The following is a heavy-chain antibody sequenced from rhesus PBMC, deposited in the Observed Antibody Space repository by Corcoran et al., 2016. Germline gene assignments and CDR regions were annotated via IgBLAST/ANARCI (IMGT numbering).Heavy chain of an antibody. V-gene: IGHV4-99*01. D-gene: IGHD6-25*01. J-gene: IGHJ4*01. CDR3: AGKPGIAAGADY. CDR2: ISVSRGSI. CDR1: GYTIYSGYF. Sequence: QVQLQESGPGLVKPSETLSLTCTVSGYTIYSGYFWGWIRQPPGKGLEYIAYISVSRGSIYSNPPLKSRVTSSRDTSKNQFSLQLTSVTAADTAVYYCAGKPGIAAGADYWGQGVLVTVSS.